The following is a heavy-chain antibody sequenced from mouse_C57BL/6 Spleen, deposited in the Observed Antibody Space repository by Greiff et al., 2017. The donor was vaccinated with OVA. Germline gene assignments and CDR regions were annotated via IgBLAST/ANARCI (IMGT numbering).Heavy chain of an antibody. D-gene: IGHD1-3*01. CDR2: IWSGGST. V-gene: IGHV2-2*01. J-gene: IGHJ4*01. Sequence: QVQLQQSGPGLVQPSQSLSIPCTVSGFSLTSYGVHWVRQSPGKGLEWLGVIWSGGSTDYNAAFLSRLSISKDNSKSQVFFKMNSLQADDTAIYYCARSGCSGGAMDYWGQGTSVTVSS. CDR3: ARSGCSGGAMDY. CDR1: GFSLTSYG.